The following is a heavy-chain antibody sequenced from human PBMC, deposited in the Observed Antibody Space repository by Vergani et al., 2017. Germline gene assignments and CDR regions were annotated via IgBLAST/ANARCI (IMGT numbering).Heavy chain of an antibody. V-gene: IGHV3-20*04. Sequence: EVQLVESGGGVVRPGGSLRLSCAASGFTFDDYGMSWVRQAPGKGLEWVSVINWNGGSTGYADSVKGRFTISRDNAKTSLYLQMNRLRAEDTALYYCARAYDGDYPNWFDPWGQGTLVTVSS. D-gene: IGHD4-17*01. CDR2: INWNGGST. CDR3: ARAYDGDYPNWFDP. J-gene: IGHJ5*02. CDR1: GFTFDDYG.